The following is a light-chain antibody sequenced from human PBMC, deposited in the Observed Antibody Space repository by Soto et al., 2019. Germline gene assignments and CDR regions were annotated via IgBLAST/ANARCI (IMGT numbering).Light chain of an antibody. CDR2: DAS. CDR1: QFIDRY. J-gene: IGKJ5*01. Sequence: EIVLTQSPATLSLSPGERANLSCRASQFIDRYLAWYRQKPGQAPRLLIYDASNRATGIPARFSGSGSGTDFTLTISSLEPEDFAVYYCQQCNNWPPEITFGQGTRLEIK. CDR3: QQCNNWPPEIT. V-gene: IGKV3-11*01.